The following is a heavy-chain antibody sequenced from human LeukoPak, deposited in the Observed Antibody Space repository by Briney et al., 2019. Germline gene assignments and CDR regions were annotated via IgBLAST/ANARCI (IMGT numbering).Heavy chain of an antibody. CDR3: ARTHCSGGTCYDLFDY. Sequence: SETLSLTCTVSGGSISSYYWSWIRQPPGKGLEWIAYIYHTGSTNYNPSLRSRATISLDTSKRQFSLKLSSVTAADTAVYYCARTHCSGGTCYDLFDYWGQGTLVTVSS. V-gene: IGHV4-59*01. D-gene: IGHD2-15*01. J-gene: IGHJ4*02. CDR1: GGSISSYY. CDR2: IYHTGST.